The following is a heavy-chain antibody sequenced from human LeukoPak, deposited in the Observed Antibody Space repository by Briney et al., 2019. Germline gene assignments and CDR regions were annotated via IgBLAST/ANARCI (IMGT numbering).Heavy chain of an antibody. CDR2: IYTSGST. Sequence: SETLSLTCTVSGGSISSYYWSWIRQPPGKGLEWIGRIYTSGSTNYNPSLKSRVTISVDTSKNQFSLKLSSVTAADTAVYYCARGDGDYGWFDPWGQGTLVTVSS. J-gene: IGHJ5*02. V-gene: IGHV4-4*08. D-gene: IGHD4-17*01. CDR3: ARGDGDYGWFDP. CDR1: GGSISSYY.